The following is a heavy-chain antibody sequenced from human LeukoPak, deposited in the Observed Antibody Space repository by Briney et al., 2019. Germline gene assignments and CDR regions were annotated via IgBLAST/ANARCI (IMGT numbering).Heavy chain of an antibody. CDR1: GFTFSSYE. CDR3: ASPGEGYCNGGSCYYFDY. Sequence: GESLKISCAASGFTFSSYEMNWVRQAPGKGLEWLSYISSSGSTMYYADSVKGRFTISRDNAKSSLYLQMNSLRAEDTAVYYCASPGEGYCNGGSCYYFDYWGQGTLVTVSS. V-gene: IGHV3-48*03. CDR2: ISSSGSTM. J-gene: IGHJ4*02. D-gene: IGHD2-15*01.